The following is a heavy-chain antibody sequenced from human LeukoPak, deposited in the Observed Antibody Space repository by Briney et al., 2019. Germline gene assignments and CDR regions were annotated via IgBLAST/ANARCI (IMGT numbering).Heavy chain of an antibody. CDR1: GFTFSSYA. Sequence: GGFLRLSCAASGFTFSSYAMHWVRQAPGKGLEYVSAISSNGGSTYYANSVKGRFTISRDNSKNTLYLQMGSLRAEDMAVYYCARDDPYYYYYGMDVWGQGTTVTVSS. V-gene: IGHV3-64*01. CDR2: ISSNGGST. CDR3: ARDDPYYYYYGMDV. J-gene: IGHJ6*02.